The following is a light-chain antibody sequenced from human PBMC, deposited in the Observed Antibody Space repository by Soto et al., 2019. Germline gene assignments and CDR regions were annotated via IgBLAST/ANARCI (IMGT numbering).Light chain of an antibody. CDR1: SSNIGAGYD. Sequence: QLVLAQPPSVSGAPGQRVTVSCTGGSSNIGAGYDVHWYQQLPGTAPKLLIYGNTNRPSGVPDRFSGSKSGTSASLAITGLQAEDEAHYYCQSYDSSRSHVVFGGGTKLTVL. J-gene: IGLJ2*01. CDR2: GNT. CDR3: QSYDSSRSHVV. V-gene: IGLV1-40*01.